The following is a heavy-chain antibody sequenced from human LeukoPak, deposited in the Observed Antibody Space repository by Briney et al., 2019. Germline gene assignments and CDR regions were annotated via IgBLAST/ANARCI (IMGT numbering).Heavy chain of an antibody. CDR3: ARGLLWWLSRWFDP. V-gene: IGHV4-34*01. CDR1: GEPFSGYY. D-gene: IGHD5-12*01. J-gene: IGHJ5*02. CDR2: INHSGST. Sequence: SETLSLTCAVYGEPFSGYYWSWIRQPPGKGLEWIGEINHSGSTNYNPSLKSRVTISVDTSKNQFSLKLSSVTAADTAVYYCARGLLWWLSRWFDPWGQGTLVTVSS.